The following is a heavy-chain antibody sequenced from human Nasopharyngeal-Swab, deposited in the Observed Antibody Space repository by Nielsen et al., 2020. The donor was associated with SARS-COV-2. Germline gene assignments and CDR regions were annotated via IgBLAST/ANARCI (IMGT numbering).Heavy chain of an antibody. J-gene: IGHJ2*01. CDR3: ASSPRQPPARGWYFDL. V-gene: IGHV4-34*01. D-gene: IGHD2-2*01. CDR2: INHSGST. Sequence: TLSLTCAVYGGSFSGYYWSWIRQPPGKGLEWIGEINHSGSTNYNPSLKSRVTISVDTSKNQFSLKLSSVTAADTAVYYCASSPRQPPARGWYFDLWGRGTLVTVSS. CDR1: GGSFSGYY.